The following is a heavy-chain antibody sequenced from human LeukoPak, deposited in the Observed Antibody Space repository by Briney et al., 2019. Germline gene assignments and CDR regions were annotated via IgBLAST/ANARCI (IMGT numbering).Heavy chain of an antibody. J-gene: IGHJ6*02. CDR2: IYTSGST. Sequence: SETLSLTCTVYGGSISSYYWSWIRQPAGKGLEWIGRIYTSGSTNYNPSLKSRVTMSVDTSKNQFSLKLSSVTAADTAVYYCARDETSRDYYYGMDVWGQGTMVTVSS. CDR1: GGSISSYY. CDR3: ARDETSRDYYYGMDV. V-gene: IGHV4-4*07. D-gene: IGHD2-2*01.